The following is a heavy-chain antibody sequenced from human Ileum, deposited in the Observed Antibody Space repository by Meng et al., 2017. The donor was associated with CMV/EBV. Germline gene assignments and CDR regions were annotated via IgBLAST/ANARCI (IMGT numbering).Heavy chain of an antibody. D-gene: IGHD5-12*01. V-gene: IGHV4-4*08. Sequence: QLELPEAGPEMVKPSETLPCNATGSGDTIRNCCWVRNAQCPGKGREWMGNIYPDGSSYYNPSLKSRVTISQKTSKKQLIQRLKSVSADDTVHYYWARVQTLIHGWLPFDYWGQGTLVTVSS. CDR3: ARVQTLIHGWLPFDY. J-gene: IGHJ4*02. CDR1: GDTIRNCC. CDR2: IYPDGSS.